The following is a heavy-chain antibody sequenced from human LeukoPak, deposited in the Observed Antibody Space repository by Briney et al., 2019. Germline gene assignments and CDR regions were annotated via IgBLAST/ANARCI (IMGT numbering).Heavy chain of an antibody. Sequence: PSETLSLTCTVSGDSISSGDYYWSWIRQPPGKGLEWIGEINHSGSTNYNPSLKSRVTISVDTSKNQFSLKLSSVTAADTAVYYCARLRYDLRADYWGQGTLVTVSS. CDR2: INHSGST. V-gene: IGHV4-61*08. CDR3: ARLRYDLRADY. D-gene: IGHD3-9*01. CDR1: GDSISSGDYY. J-gene: IGHJ4*02.